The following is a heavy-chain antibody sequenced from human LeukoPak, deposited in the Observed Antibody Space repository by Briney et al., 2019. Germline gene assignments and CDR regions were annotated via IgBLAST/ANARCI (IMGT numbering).Heavy chain of an antibody. V-gene: IGHV1-2*02. CDR2: INPNSGGT. Sequence: ASVKVSCKASGYTFTGYYMHWVRQAPGQGLEWMGWINPNSGGTNYARKFQGRVTMTRDTSISTAYMELSRLRSDDTAVYYCARGIHPGKLYYDSSRYDYWGQGTLVTVSS. D-gene: IGHD3-22*01. CDR1: GYTFTGYY. CDR3: ARGIHPGKLYYDSSRYDY. J-gene: IGHJ4*02.